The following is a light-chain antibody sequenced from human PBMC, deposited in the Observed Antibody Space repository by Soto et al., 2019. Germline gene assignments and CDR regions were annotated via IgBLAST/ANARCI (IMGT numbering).Light chain of an antibody. Sequence: DIQLTHSPSFLSSSVWDSVTMPCLACQAMNTYIAWYPRRLGAAAELLVYGASTLYTGVPSRFSGSESGAVFTLTISSLQPEDFATYYCQQLHSYPITFGQGTRLE. J-gene: IGKJ5*01. CDR3: QQLHSYPIT. V-gene: IGKV1-9*01. CDR1: QAMNTY. CDR2: GAS.